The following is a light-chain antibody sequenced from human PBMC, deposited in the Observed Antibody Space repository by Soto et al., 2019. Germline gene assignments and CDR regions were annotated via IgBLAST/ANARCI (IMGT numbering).Light chain of an antibody. V-gene: IGLV1-44*01. CDR3: AAWDDSLNGMV. CDR1: NSNIGRNT. J-gene: IGLJ2*01. CDR2: DAD. Sequence: QSVLTQPPSASGTPGQRVTISCSGSNSNIGRNTVNWYQQLPGMAPKLLIYDADKRPSGVPDRFSGSKSGTSASLAISGLQSEDESDYYCAAWDDSLNGMVFGGGTKVTVL.